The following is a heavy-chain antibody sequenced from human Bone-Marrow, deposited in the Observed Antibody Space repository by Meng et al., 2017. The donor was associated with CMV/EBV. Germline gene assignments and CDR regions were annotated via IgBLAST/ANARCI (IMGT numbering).Heavy chain of an antibody. J-gene: IGHJ4*02. V-gene: IGHV3-30*19. CDR3: SRLLTKGCDY. Sequence: GGSLRLSCAASGFTFSSYGMHWVRQAPGKGLEWVALISYDGTYKYYADSVKGRFLIARDNSQNTLYLQMNSLRAEDTALYYCSRLLTKGCDYWGQGTLVTVYS. CDR2: ISYDGTYK. CDR1: GFTFSSYG. D-gene: IGHD2-8*01.